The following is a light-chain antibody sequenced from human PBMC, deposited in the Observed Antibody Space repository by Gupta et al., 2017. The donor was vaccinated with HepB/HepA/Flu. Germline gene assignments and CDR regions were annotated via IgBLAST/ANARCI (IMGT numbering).Light chain of an antibody. CDR2: EVD. J-gene: IGLJ1*01. CDR1: SSDIGSYTR. V-gene: IGLV2-18*02. CDR3: SSYTTSNTYV. Sequence: QSALTQPPSVSGSPGQSVTISCPVTSSDIGSYTRVSWYQQSPGTAPKLIIYEVDNRPSGVPDRFSGSKSGNTASLTISGLQTEDEADYYCSSYTTSNTYVFGIGTKVTVL.